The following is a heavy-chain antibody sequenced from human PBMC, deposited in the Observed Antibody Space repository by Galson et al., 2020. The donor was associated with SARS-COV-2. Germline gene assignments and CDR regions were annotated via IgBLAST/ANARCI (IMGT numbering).Heavy chain of an antibody. CDR2: TWYDGSGK. Sequence: GESLKISCAASGFTFSSFGFHWVRQAPGKGLEWVAVTWYDGSGKYYADSVKGRFTISRDNSKNTLHLQMDSLRAEDTAVYYCARDGTGAGNFYYYYGMDVWGQGTTVTVSS. J-gene: IGHJ6*02. V-gene: IGHV3-33*01. D-gene: IGHD6-13*01. CDR3: ARDGTGAGNFYYYYGMDV. CDR1: GFTFSSFG.